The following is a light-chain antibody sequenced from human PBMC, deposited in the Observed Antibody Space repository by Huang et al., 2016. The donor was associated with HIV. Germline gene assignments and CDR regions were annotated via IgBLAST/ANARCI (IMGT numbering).Light chain of an antibody. CDR1: QSVSDY. CDR2: DAS. J-gene: IGKJ5*01. V-gene: IGKV3-11*01. Sequence: EIVLTQSPATLSLSPGERVPLSCRASQSVSDYLAWYQHKRGQAPRLLIYDASNRATGIPARFSGSGSGTDFTLTISSLEPEDFAVYYCQQRRNSITFGQGTRLEIK. CDR3: QQRRNSIT.